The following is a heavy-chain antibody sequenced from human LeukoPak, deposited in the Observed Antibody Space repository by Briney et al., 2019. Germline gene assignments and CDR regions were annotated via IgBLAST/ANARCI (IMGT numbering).Heavy chain of an antibody. CDR2: IYTSGST. CDR3: ASERCSSTSCYSRYYYYMDV. CDR1: GGSISSYY. Sequence: SETLSLTCTVSGGSISSYYWSWIRQPAGKGLEWIGRIYTSGSTNYNPSLKSRVTMSVDTSKNQCSLKLSSVTAADTAVYYCASERCSSTSCYSRYYYYMDVWGKGTTVTVSS. J-gene: IGHJ6*03. D-gene: IGHD2-2*01. V-gene: IGHV4-4*07.